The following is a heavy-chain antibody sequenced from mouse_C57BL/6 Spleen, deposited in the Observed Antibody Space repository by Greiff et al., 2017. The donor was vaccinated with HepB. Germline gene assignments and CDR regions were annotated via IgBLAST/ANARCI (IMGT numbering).Heavy chain of an antibody. CDR3: ARGSGTNYFDY. CDR1: GYTFTNYW. V-gene: IGHV1-63*01. D-gene: IGHD4-1*01. CDR2: IYPGGGYT. J-gene: IGHJ2*01. Sequence: QVQLQQSGAELVRPGTSVKMSCKASGYTFTNYWIGWAKQRPGQGLEWIGDIYPGGGYTNYNEKFKGKATLTADKSSSTAYMQFSSLTSEDSAIYYCARGSGTNYFDYWGQGTTLTVSS.